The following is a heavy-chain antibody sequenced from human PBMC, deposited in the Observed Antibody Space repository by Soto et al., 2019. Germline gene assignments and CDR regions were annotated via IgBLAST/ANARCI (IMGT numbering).Heavy chain of an antibody. Sequence: PSETLSLTCTGSGGSISSYYWSWIRQPPGKGLEWIGYIYHSGSTYYNPSLKSRVTISVDRSKNQFSLKLSSVTAADTAVYYCARDRADYDFWSGSLAGMDVWGQGTTVTVSS. D-gene: IGHD3-3*01. CDR2: IYHSGST. V-gene: IGHV4-59*12. CDR1: GGSISSYY. J-gene: IGHJ6*02. CDR3: ARDRADYDFWSGSLAGMDV.